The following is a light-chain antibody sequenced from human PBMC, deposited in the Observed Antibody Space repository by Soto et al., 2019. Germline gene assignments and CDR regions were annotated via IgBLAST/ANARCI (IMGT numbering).Light chain of an antibody. CDR3: QQLNGYPLT. V-gene: IGKV1-9*01. J-gene: IGKJ4*01. CDR1: QGIRSY. Sequence: IQLTQSPSFLSASVGDRVTITCRASQGIRSYLAWYQQKPGRAPKLLIYTASTLQSGVPSRFSGSGSGTEFTLTISSLQPEDFATYYCQQLNGYPLTFGGGTKVEIK. CDR2: TAS.